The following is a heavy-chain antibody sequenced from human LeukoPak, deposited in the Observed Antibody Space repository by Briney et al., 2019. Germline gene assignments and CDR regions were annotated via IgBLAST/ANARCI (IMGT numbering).Heavy chain of an antibody. D-gene: IGHD3-16*01. CDR3: ARVGVLSWDY. V-gene: IGHV1-18*04. CDR2: ISAYNGNT. J-gene: IGHJ4*02. Sequence: ASVKVSCKASGYTFVGYFMHWVRQAPGQGLEWMGWISAYNGNTNYAQKLQGRVTMTTDTSTSTAYMELRSLRSDDTAVYYCARVGVLSWDYWGQGTLVTVSS. CDR1: GYTFVGYF.